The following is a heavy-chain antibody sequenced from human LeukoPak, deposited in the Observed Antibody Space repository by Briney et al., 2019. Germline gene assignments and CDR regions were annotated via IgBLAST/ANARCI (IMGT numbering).Heavy chain of an antibody. Sequence: PSETLSLTCTVSGGSISSSSYYWGWIRQPPGKGLEWIGSIYYSGSTYYNPSLKSRVTISVDTSKNQFSLKLSSVTAADTAVYYCARQGIVENWFDPWGQGTLVTVSS. D-gene: IGHD3-22*01. CDR1: GGSISSSSYY. CDR2: IYYSGST. CDR3: ARQGIVENWFDP. V-gene: IGHV4-39*01. J-gene: IGHJ5*02.